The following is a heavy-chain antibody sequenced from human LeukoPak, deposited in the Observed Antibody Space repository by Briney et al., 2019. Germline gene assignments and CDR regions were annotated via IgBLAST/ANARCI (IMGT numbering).Heavy chain of an antibody. D-gene: IGHD4-17*01. Sequence: PSETLSLTCTVPGGSFSNGNYYWTWIRRPAGTGLEWIGRIYTTGNTLYNPSLKSRVTISVDTSKNQFSLKLSSVTAADTAVYYCARVAGDYIDYWGQGTLVTVSS. CDR3: ARVAGDYIDY. J-gene: IGHJ4*02. CDR2: IYTTGNT. V-gene: IGHV4-61*02. CDR1: GGSFSNGNYY.